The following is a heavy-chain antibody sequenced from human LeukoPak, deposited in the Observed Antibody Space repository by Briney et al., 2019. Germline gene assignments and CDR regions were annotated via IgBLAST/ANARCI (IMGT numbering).Heavy chain of an antibody. D-gene: IGHD6-13*01. CDR1: GGSFSGYY. J-gene: IGHJ5*02. Sequence: PSETLSLTCAVYGGSFSGYYWSWIRQPPGNGLEWIGEINHSGSTNYNPSLKSRVTISVDTSKDQFSLKLGSVTAADTAVYYCARRYSSSWFNWFDPWGQGTLVTVSS. V-gene: IGHV4-34*01. CDR2: INHSGST. CDR3: ARRYSSSWFNWFDP.